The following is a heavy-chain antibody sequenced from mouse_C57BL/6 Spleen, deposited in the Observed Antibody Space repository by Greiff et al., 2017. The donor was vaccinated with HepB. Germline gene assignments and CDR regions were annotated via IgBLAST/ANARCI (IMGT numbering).Heavy chain of an antibody. CDR3: ARNHYSNYDYFDY. J-gene: IGHJ2*01. CDR1: GFSLTSYA. Sequence: QVQLQQSGPGLVAPSQSLSITCTVSGFSLTSYAISWVRQPPGKGLEWLGVIWTGGGTNYNSALKSRLSISKDNSKSQVFLKMNSLQTDDTARYYCARNHYSNYDYFDYWGQGTTLTVSS. D-gene: IGHD2-5*01. CDR2: IWTGGGT. V-gene: IGHV2-9-1*01.